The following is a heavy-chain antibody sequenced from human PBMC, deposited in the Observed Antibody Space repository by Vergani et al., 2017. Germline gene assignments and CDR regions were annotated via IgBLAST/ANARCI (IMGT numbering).Heavy chain of an antibody. D-gene: IGHD2-2*01. V-gene: IGHV3-72*01. CDR2: TRNKANSYTT. Sequence: EVQLVESGGGLVQPGGSLRLSCAASGFTFSDHYMDWVRQAPGKGLEWVGRTRNKANSYTTEYAASVKGRLTISRDDSKNSLYLQMNSLKIEDTAVYYCARLGYCSSTACRKAFDIWGQGTMVTVS. CDR1: GFTFSDHY. J-gene: IGHJ3*02. CDR3: ARLGYCSSTACRKAFDI.